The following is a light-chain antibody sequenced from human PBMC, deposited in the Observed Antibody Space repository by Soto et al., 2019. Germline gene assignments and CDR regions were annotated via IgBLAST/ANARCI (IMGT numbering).Light chain of an antibody. V-gene: IGKV3-15*01. J-gene: IGKJ1*01. Sequence: EIVMTQSPATLSVSPGERSTLSCRASQSISNNLAWYRQKPGQPPRLLIYAASARATGIPARFSGSGSGTEFTLTISSLQSVDFAVYYCQQYNDWPPWTFGQGTKVEVK. CDR1: QSISNN. CDR2: AAS. CDR3: QQYNDWPPWT.